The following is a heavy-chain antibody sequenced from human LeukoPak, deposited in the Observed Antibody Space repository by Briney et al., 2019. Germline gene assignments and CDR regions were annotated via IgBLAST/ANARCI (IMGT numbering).Heavy chain of an antibody. D-gene: IGHD2-2*01. J-gene: IGHJ4*02. CDR3: ARGRTGAAALDF. Sequence: SETLSLTCAVYGGSFSGHYWTWIRQPPGEGLEWIGESTHSGSTNYNPSLKSRVTISVDTSKNQFSLKPTSVTAADTAVYHCARGRTGAAALDFWGPRTLVTVSS. V-gene: IGHV4-34*01. CDR2: STHSGST. CDR1: GGSFSGHY.